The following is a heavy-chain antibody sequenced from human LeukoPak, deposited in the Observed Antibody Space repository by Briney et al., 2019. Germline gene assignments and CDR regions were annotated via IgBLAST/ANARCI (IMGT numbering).Heavy chain of an antibody. CDR3: AKDPNWEGGY. J-gene: IGHJ4*02. D-gene: IGHD1-1*01. Sequence: GGSLRLSCAASGFYFDNSDMNWFRQAPGEVPHWVANINYNGQSTYYADSVKGRFTIARDNSKNMVLLQMNGLRAEDTARYYCAKDPNWEGGYWGQGTLVTVSS. CDR1: GFYFDNSD. V-gene: IGHV3-23*01. CDR2: INYNGQST.